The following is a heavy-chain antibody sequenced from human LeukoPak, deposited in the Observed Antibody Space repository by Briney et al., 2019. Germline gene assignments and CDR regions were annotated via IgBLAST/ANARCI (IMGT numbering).Heavy chain of an antibody. D-gene: IGHD4-23*01. CDR2: LIGSGGST. CDR3: AKGATTVVSYLFDH. Sequence: PGGSLRLSCAASGFTFSSYAMSWVRQAPAKGLEWVSSLIGSGGSTYYADSVKGRFTISRDNSKNTLYLQMNSLRGEDTAIYYCAKGATTVVSYLFDHWGQGTQVTVSS. CDR1: GFTFSSYA. V-gene: IGHV3-23*01. J-gene: IGHJ4*02.